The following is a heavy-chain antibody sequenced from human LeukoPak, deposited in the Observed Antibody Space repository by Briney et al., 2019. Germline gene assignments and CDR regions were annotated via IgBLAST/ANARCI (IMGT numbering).Heavy chain of an antibody. CDR2: IDQDGNHE. V-gene: IGHV3-7*01. D-gene: IGHD2-15*01. CDR1: GLTFSSYW. Sequence: GGSLRLSCAASGLTFSSYWMSWVRQAPGKGLEWVANIDQDGNHENYVDSVKGRFSISGDNAKNSLFLQMHSLRAEDTAVYYCASTFPYCSDGSCALGGQGTLVTVSS. J-gene: IGHJ4*02. CDR3: ASTFPYCSDGSCAL.